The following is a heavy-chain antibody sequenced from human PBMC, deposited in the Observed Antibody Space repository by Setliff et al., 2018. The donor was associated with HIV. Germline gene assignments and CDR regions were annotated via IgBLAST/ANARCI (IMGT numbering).Heavy chain of an antibody. CDR3: ARSYIAFLSTWYYGMDV. Sequence: ASVKVSCKASGYRFTDYYIHWVRQAPGQGLEWMGWINPNSGGTNYAQKFQGRVTMTRDTSISTAYMELNRLRSDDTAVYYCARSYIAFLSTWYYGMDVWGQGTTVTVSS. D-gene: IGHD5-18*01. CDR2: INPNSGGT. J-gene: IGHJ6*02. CDR1: GYRFTDYY. V-gene: IGHV1-2*02.